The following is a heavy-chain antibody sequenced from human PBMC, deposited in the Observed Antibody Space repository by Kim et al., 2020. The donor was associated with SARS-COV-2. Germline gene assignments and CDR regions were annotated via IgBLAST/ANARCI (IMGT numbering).Heavy chain of an antibody. D-gene: IGHD6-13*01. Sequence: GGSLRLSCAASGFTFSSYGMHWVRQALGKGLEWVAVISYDGSNKYYVDSVKGRFTISRDNSKNTLYLQMNSLRAEDTAVYYCAKVWGDSSSNYHYYGMDVWGQGTTVTVSS. V-gene: IGHV3-30*18. J-gene: IGHJ6*02. CDR3: AKVWGDSSSNYHYYGMDV. CDR1: GFTFSSYG. CDR2: ISYDGSNK.